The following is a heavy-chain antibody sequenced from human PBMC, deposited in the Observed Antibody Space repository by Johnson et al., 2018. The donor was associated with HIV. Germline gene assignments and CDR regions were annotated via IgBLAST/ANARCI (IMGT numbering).Heavy chain of an antibody. D-gene: IGHD3-10*01. Sequence: VRLVESGGGVVRSGGSLRLSCAASGFTFDDYGMSWVRQAPGKGLEWVSGINWNGGSTGYADSVKGRFTISRDNAKNSLYLQMNSLRAEDTAVYYCARDRLRFGEFGAFDIWGQGAMVTVSS. J-gene: IGHJ3*02. V-gene: IGHV3-20*04. CDR2: INWNGGST. CDR3: ARDRLRFGEFGAFDI. CDR1: GFTFDDYG.